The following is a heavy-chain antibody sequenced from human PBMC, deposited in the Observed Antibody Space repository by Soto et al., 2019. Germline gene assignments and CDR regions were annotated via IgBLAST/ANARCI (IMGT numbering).Heavy chain of an antibody. V-gene: IGHV4-39*01. D-gene: IGHD5-12*01. J-gene: IGHJ1*01. Sequence: KPSETLSLTCTVSGGSIITNTYYWVWVRQPPGKGLEWIGTVFYTGGTYYNTSLKSRVTISVDTSKNQFSLQMRSVVAADTAVYFCASLHRGYAFDREHWAPGTLVTVSS. CDR3: ASLHRGYAFDREH. CDR1: GGSIITNTYY. CDR2: VFYTGGT.